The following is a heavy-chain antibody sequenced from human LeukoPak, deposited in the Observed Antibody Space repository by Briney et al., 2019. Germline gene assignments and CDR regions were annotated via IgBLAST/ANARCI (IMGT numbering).Heavy chain of an antibody. J-gene: IGHJ4*02. CDR3: ARDGDGYNWGYYFDY. Sequence: PGGSLRLSCAASGFTFSSYEMNWVRQAPGKGLEWVSYISSSGSTIYYADSVKGRFTISRDNAKKSLYLQMNSLRAEDTAVYYCARDGDGYNWGYYFDYWGQGTLVTVSS. D-gene: IGHD5-24*01. CDR2: ISSSGSTI. CDR1: GFTFSSYE. V-gene: IGHV3-48*03.